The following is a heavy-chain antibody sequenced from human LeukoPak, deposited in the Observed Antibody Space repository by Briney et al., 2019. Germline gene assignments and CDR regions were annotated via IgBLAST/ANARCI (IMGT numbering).Heavy chain of an antibody. D-gene: IGHD3-22*01. J-gene: IGHJ4*02. CDR2: INPNSGGT. Sequence: ASVKVSCTASGNTFTGYYMHWVRQAPGQGLEWMGWINPNSGGTKYSQKFQGRVTMTRDTSISTAYMELSRLRSDDTAVYYCARLDYYDSSGYWGQGTLVTVSS. CDR1: GNTFTGYY. V-gene: IGHV1-2*02. CDR3: ARLDYYDSSGY.